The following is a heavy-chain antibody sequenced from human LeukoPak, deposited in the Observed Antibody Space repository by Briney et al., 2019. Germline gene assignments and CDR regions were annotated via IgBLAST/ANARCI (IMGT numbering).Heavy chain of an antibody. CDR1: GFTFSNYA. CDR3: VKKRSYYDFWSGYCHY. V-gene: IGHV3-23*01. Sequence: PGGPLRLSCAASGFTFSNYAMSWVRQTPGKGLECVSTIGGGGDYTYYADSVKGRFTVSRDNSKNTLYLQMNSLRAEDTALYYCVKKRSYYDFWSGYCHYWGQGTLVTVSS. D-gene: IGHD3-3*01. CDR2: IGGGGDYT. J-gene: IGHJ4*02.